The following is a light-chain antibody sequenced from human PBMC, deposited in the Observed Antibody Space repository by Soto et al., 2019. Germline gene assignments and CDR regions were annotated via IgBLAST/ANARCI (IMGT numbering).Light chain of an antibody. J-gene: IGKJ1*01. CDR2: GAS. CDR3: QQYGSAPQT. V-gene: IGKV3-20*01. CDR1: QSVSSSY. Sequence: EIVLTQSPGTLSLSPGERDTLSCRVSQSVSSSYLAWYQQKPGQAPRLLIYGASSRAPGIPERFSGSGSGTDFTVTISRLEPEDFAVYYCQQYGSAPQTFGQGTKVEIK.